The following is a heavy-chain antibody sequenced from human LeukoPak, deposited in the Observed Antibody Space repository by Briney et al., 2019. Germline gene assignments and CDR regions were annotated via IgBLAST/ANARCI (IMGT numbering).Heavy chain of an antibody. CDR3: ARALMVSYYGMDV. CDR1: GFTFSSYG. J-gene: IGHJ6*04. D-gene: IGHD3-10*01. V-gene: IGHV3-33*01. Sequence: PGRSLRLSCAPSGFTFSSYGMHWVRQAPGKGLEWGAVIWYDGSNKYYADSVKGRFTISRDNSKNTLYLQMNSLRAEDTAVYYCARALMVSYYGMDVWGKGTTVTVSS. CDR2: IWYDGSNK.